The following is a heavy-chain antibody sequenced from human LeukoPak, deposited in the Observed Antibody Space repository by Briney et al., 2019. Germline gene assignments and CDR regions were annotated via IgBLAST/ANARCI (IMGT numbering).Heavy chain of an antibody. CDR3: ARGGAFYWNPRY. V-gene: IGHV3-53*01. Sequence: PGGYLRLSCVASGFTVSDYYMSWVRQAPGKGLEWVSLLYTDDTTIYADSVEGRFTISRDDSKNTIYLHMTTLRGEDTAVYYCARGGAFYWNPRYWGQGTLVTVSS. CDR1: GFTVSDYY. J-gene: IGHJ4*02. D-gene: IGHD1-1*01. CDR2: LYTDDTT.